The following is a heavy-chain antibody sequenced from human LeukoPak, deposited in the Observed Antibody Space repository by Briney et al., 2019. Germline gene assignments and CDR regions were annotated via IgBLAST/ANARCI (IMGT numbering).Heavy chain of an antibody. CDR2: IKEDGTET. D-gene: IGHD5-24*01. V-gene: IGHV3-7*03. CDR1: RFNFSTNA. CDR3: AKEGRSLQTY. Sequence: GGSLRLSCAASRFNFSTNAIHWVRLAPGKGLEWVANIKEDGTETYYVDSVKGRFTISRDNAKNSLYLQMNSLRVEDTAVYYCAKEGRSLQTYWGQGTLVTVSS. J-gene: IGHJ4*02.